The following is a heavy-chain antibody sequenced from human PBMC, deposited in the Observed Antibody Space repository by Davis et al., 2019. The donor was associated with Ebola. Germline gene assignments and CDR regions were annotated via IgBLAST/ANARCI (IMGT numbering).Heavy chain of an antibody. CDR3: ARGNLFYDYYGMDV. CDR2: ISVHSDNT. J-gene: IGHJ6*02. CDR1: GYTFNNYG. V-gene: IGHV1-18*04. Sequence: ASVKVSCKASGYTFNNYGITWVRQAPGQGLEWMGWISVHSDNTNYAQKLQGRVTMTTDKATSTAYLELRSLRSDDTAVYYCARGNLFYDYYGMDVWGQGTTVTVSS.